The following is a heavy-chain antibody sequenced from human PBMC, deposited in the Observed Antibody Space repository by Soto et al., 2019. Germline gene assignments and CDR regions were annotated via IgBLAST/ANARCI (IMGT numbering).Heavy chain of an antibody. CDR1: GFTFSSYG. V-gene: IGHV3-33*01. Sequence: GSLRLSCAASGFTFSSYGMHWVRQAPGKGLEWVAVIWYDGSNKYYADSVKGRFTISRDNSKNTLYLQMNSLRAEDTAVYYCARDLPSQYYYGMDVWGQGTTVTVSS. CDR2: IWYDGSNK. J-gene: IGHJ6*02. CDR3: ARDLPSQYYYGMDV.